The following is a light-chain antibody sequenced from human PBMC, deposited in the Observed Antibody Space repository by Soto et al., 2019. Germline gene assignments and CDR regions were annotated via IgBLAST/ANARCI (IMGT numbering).Light chain of an antibody. J-gene: IGLJ2*01. CDR1: SSDVGGYNY. CDR2: DVS. Sequence: QSALTQPASVSGSPGQSITISCTGTSSDVGGYNYVSWYQQHPGKAPKLMIYDVSNRPSGVSNRFSGSKSGNMASLTISGIQAEDEADYYCSSYTSSSTLVVFGGGTKLTVL. CDR3: SSYTSSSTLVV. V-gene: IGLV2-14*03.